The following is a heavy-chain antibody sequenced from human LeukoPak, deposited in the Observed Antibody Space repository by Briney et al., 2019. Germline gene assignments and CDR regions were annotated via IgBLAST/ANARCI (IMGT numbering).Heavy chain of an antibody. Sequence: SETLSLTCAVYGGSLSGYYWSWIRQPPGKGLEWIGEINHSGSTNYNPSLKSRVTISVDTSKNQFSLKLSSVTAADTAVYYCARGAADTKIYYDYYYMDVWGKGTTVTVSS. V-gene: IGHV4-34*01. CDR3: ARGAADTKIYYDYYYMDV. CDR2: INHSGST. D-gene: IGHD6-13*01. J-gene: IGHJ6*03. CDR1: GGSLSGYY.